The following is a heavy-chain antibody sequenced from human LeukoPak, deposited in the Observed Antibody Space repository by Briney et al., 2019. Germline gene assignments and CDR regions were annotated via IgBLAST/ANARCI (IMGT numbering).Heavy chain of an antibody. V-gene: IGHV3-30*03. CDR2: ISYDGSNK. D-gene: IGHD3-10*01. Sequence: GRSLRLSCAASGFTFSSYGMHWVRQAPGKGLEWVAVISYDGSNKYYADSVKGRFTISRDNSKNTLYLQMNSLRAEDTAVYYCAGSGHDYMVRGEGSDYFDYWGQGTLVTVSS. J-gene: IGHJ4*02. CDR3: AGSGHDYMVRGEGSDYFDY. CDR1: GFTFSSYG.